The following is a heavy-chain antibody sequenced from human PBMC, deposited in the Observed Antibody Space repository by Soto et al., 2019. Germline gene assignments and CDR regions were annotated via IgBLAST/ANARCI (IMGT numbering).Heavy chain of an antibody. CDR2: INHSGST. V-gene: IGHV4-34*01. CDR3: ARWNLSSSWGYYYYYGMEV. CDR1: VVSFSGYY. J-gene: IGHJ6*02. Sequence: SETLSLTCAVYVVSFSGYYWSWIRHPPGKGLEWIGEINHSGSTNYNPSLKSRVTISVDTSKNQFSLKLSSVTAADTAVYYCARWNLSSSWGYYYYYGMEVWGQGTTVTVSS. D-gene: IGHD6-13*01.